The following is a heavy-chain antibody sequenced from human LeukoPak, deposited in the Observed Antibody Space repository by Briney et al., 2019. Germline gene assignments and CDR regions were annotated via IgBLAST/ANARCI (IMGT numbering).Heavy chain of an antibody. CDR1: GFTFSSYA. CDR2: ISGSGGGT. J-gene: IGHJ3*02. CDR3: ANSRGYCSGGSCRYSVVDAFDI. D-gene: IGHD2-15*01. Sequence: GGSLRLSCAASGFTFSSYAMSWVRQAPGKGLEWVSAISGSGGGTYYADSVKGRFTISRDNSKNTLYLQMNSLRAEDTAVYYCANSRGYCSGGSCRYSVVDAFDIWGQGTMVTVSS. V-gene: IGHV3-23*01.